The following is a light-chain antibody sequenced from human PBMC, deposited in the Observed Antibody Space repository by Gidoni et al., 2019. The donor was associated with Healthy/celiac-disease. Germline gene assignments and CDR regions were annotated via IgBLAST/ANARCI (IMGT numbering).Light chain of an antibody. CDR2: KAS. V-gene: IGLV3-25*03. CDR1: ALPKQY. Sequence: SDELTQPPSVSGLPGQTARITCPGDALPKQYAYWYQQKPGQATVLVIYKASERPSGIPERFSGSSSGTTVTLTISRVQAEDEADYYCQSADSSGTTGVFGGGTKLTVL. J-gene: IGLJ2*01. CDR3: QSADSSGTTGV.